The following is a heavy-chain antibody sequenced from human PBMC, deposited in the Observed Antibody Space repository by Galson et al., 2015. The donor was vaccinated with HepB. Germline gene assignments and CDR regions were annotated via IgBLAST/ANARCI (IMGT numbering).Heavy chain of an antibody. CDR3: AGIGIAAAGISPLGWFDP. V-gene: IGHV1-69*06. CDR1: GGTFSGYE. D-gene: IGHD6-13*01. Sequence: SCKASGGTFSGYEISWVRQAPGQGPEWMGGIIPMFGTANYAQKFQGRVTFTADKSTSTAYMELSSLRSEDTAVYYCAGIGIAAAGISPLGWFDPWGQGTLVTVSS. J-gene: IGHJ5*02. CDR2: IIPMFGTA.